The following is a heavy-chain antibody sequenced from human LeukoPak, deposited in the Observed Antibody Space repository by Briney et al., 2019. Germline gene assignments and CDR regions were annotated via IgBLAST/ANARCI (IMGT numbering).Heavy chain of an antibody. D-gene: IGHD5-12*01. CDR2: IKTDGSST. V-gene: IGHV3-74*01. J-gene: IGHJ4*02. Sequence: GGSLRLSCAASGFTFSTYWMHWVRQAREKGLVWVSNIKTDGSSTTYADSVKGRFTTSRDNAKNTLYLQMNSLRAEDTAVYYCARDRGYTQDYWGQGTLVTVSS. CDR1: GFTFSTYW. CDR3: ARDRGYTQDY.